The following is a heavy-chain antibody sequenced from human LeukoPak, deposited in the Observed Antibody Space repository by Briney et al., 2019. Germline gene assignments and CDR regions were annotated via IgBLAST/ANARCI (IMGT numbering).Heavy chain of an antibody. CDR1: GFTFSSYA. D-gene: IGHD2-2*01. J-gene: IGHJ4*02. V-gene: IGHV3-30*04. CDR2: ISYDGSNK. CDR3: ARGASSSCWSAIDY. Sequence: PGRSLRLSCAASGFTFSSYAMHWVRQASGKGLEWVAVISYDGSNKYYADSVKGRFTISRDNSKNTLYLQMNSLRAEDTAVYYCARGASSSCWSAIDYWGQGTLVTVSS.